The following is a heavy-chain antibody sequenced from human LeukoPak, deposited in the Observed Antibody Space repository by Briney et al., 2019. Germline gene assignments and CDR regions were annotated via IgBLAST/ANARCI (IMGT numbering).Heavy chain of an antibody. CDR2: ISSNGGST. V-gene: IGHV3-64*01. D-gene: IGHD3-10*01. Sequence: GGSLRLSCAASGFTFSNYAMHWVRQAPGEGLEYVSAISSNGGSTYYANSVKGRFTISRDNPRNTLYLQMGSLRGEDMAVYYCARRSGSGSYDYWGQGTLVTVSS. J-gene: IGHJ4*02. CDR1: GFTFSNYA. CDR3: ARRSGSGSYDY.